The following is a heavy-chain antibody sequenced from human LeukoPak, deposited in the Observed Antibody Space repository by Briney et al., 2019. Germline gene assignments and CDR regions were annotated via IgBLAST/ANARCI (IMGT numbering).Heavy chain of an antibody. CDR1: GGSFSGYY. J-gene: IGHJ3*02. CDR2: INHSGST. V-gene: IGHV4-34*01. D-gene: IGHD6-19*01. CDR3: ARGASVVAGNDDAFDI. Sequence: SETLSLTCAVYGGSFSGYYWSWLRQPPGKGLEWIGEINHSGSTNYNPSLKSRVTISVDTSKNQFSLKLSSVTAEDTAVYYCARGASVVAGNDDAFDIWGQGTMVTVSS.